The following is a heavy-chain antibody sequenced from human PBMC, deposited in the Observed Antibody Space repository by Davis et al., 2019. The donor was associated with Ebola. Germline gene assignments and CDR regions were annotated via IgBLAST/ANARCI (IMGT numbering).Heavy chain of an antibody. CDR1: GFTFSTFA. V-gene: IGHV3-33*01. J-gene: IGHJ4*02. CDR2: IWDDGNDK. Sequence: GESLKISCAASGFTFSTFAMHWVRQAPGKGLEWVAIIWDDGNDKYYADSVKGRFTISRDNSKNTLYLQVNSLRAEDTAVYYCARADLVWFGELTYWGQGTLVTVSS. CDR3: ARADLVWFGELTY. D-gene: IGHD3-10*01.